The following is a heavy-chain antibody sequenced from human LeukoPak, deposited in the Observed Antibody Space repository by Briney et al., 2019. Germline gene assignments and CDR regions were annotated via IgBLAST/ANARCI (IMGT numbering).Heavy chain of an antibody. CDR2: SSAGGGT. J-gene: IGHJ4*02. Sequence: GWSLTLSCAASGFTFSSYWMHWVRQAPGKGLEWFSASSAGGGTYYADTVKGRFTISRDNSKNTLYLQMSSLRAEDTAVYYCAKRSSLNYFDSWGQGTLVTVSS. CDR3: AKRSSLNYFDS. V-gene: IGHV3-23*01. D-gene: IGHD3-16*01. CDR1: GFTFSSYW.